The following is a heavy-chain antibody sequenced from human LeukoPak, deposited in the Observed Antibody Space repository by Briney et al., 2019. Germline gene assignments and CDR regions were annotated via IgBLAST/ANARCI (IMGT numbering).Heavy chain of an antibody. CDR1: GFTFSSYW. CDR3: ARDYRGVLPAAAFDY. Sequence: GGSLRLSCAASGFTFSSYWMSWVRQAPGKGLEWVANIKQDGSEKYYVDSVKGRFTISRDNAKNSLYLQMNSLRAEDTAVYYCARDYRGVLPAAAFDYWGQGTLVTVSS. D-gene: IGHD2-2*01. V-gene: IGHV3-7*01. J-gene: IGHJ4*02. CDR2: IKQDGSEK.